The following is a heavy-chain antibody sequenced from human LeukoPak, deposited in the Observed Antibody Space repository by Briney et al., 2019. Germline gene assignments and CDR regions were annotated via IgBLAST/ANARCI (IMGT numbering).Heavy chain of an antibody. Sequence: SQTLSLTCTVSGGSVSSGSYYWSWIRQPAGKGLEWIGRIYTSGSTNYSPSLKSRVTISVDTSKNQFSLKLSSVTAADTAVYYCASVDCSSTSCYPSWGQGTLVTVSS. D-gene: IGHD2-2*01. V-gene: IGHV4-61*02. CDR1: GGSVSSGSYY. J-gene: IGHJ4*02. CDR3: ASVDCSSTSCYPS. CDR2: IYTSGST.